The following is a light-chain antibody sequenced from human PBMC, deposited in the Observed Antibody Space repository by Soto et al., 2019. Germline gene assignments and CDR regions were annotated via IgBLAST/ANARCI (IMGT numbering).Light chain of an antibody. V-gene: IGLV1-40*01. CDR3: QSYERSLSCWV. J-gene: IGLJ3*02. Sequence: QSVLTQPPSVSGAPGQRVTISCTGSSSNIGAGYDVHWYQQLPGTAPKLLIYGNSNRPSGVPDRFSGSKSGTSASLAITGLGAEDEADYYCQSYERSLSCWVFGGGTKLTVL. CDR1: SSNIGAGYD. CDR2: GNS.